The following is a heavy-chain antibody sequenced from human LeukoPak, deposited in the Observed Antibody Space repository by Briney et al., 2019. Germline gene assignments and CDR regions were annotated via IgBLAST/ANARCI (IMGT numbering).Heavy chain of an antibody. Sequence: SETLSLTCSVSGGSIISSTYYWGWIRQPPGKGLEWIGTIYYTGSTYYNPSLMSRVTVSADTSKDEFSLKLYSVTASDTAAYYCARLWSGYPDYWGQGTLVTVSS. J-gene: IGHJ4*02. V-gene: IGHV4-39*01. CDR1: GGSIISSTYY. CDR2: IYYTGST. D-gene: IGHD3-3*01. CDR3: ARLWSGYPDY.